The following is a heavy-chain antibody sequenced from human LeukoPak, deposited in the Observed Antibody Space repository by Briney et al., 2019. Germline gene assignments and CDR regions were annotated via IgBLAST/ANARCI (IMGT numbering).Heavy chain of an antibody. CDR2: IKPDGSEK. V-gene: IGHV3-7*03. J-gene: IGHJ1*01. D-gene: IGHD2-21*02. CDR3: ATKAYCGGDCHSRYFQH. CDR1: GFSFSYYW. Sequence: GGSLRLSCAASGFSFSYYWMSWVRQAPGKGLEWVANIKPDGSEKYYVDSVKGRFTISRDNAKNSLYLEMNNLGAEDTAVYYCATKAYCGGDCHSRYFQHWGQGILVTVSS.